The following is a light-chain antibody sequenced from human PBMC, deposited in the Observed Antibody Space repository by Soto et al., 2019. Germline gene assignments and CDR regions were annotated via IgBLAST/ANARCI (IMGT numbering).Light chain of an antibody. Sequence: IGLTQSPGTLSLSLGEGATLSCSASQSVSSSYIAWYQQRPGQTPSLLIYGASTRATGIPDRFSGSGSGTHFTLTISRLEPGDFAVYYCQQYGRSPLTFGGGTRLEI. J-gene: IGKJ5*01. V-gene: IGKV3-20*01. CDR1: QSVSSSY. CDR2: GAS. CDR3: QQYGRSPLT.